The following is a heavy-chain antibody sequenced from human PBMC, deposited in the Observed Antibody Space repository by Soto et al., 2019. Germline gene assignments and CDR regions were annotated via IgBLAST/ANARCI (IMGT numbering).Heavy chain of an antibody. D-gene: IGHD2-2*01. V-gene: IGHV5-10-1*01. J-gene: IGHJ3*02. CDR1: GYSFTSYW. CDR2: IDPSDSYT. CDR3: ARKYCDSTSCYWAFDI. Sequence: PGESLKISCKGSGYSFTSYWISWVRQMPGKGLEWMGRIDPSDSYTNYSPSFQGHVTISADKSISTAYLQWSSLKASDTAMYYCARKYCDSTSCYWAFDIWGQGTMVTVSS.